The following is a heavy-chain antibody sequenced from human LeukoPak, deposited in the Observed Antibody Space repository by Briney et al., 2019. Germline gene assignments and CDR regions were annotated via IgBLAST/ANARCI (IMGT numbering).Heavy chain of an antibody. CDR3: ARDNSGRYGMDV. CDR2: VYAGGST. Sequence: GGSLRLSCAASGFNVISSYMSWVRQAPGKGLEWVSVVYAGGSTYYADSVKGRFTISRDNSKNTLYLQLDSLRAEDAAVYYCARDNSGRYGMDVWGQGTTAAVS. V-gene: IGHV3-66*01. J-gene: IGHJ6*02. D-gene: IGHD2-21*01. CDR1: GFNVISSY.